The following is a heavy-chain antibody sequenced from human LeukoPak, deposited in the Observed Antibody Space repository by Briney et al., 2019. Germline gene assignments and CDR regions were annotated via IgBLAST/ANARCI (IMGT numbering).Heavy chain of an antibody. Sequence: AGGPLRLSCAASGFTFSSYWMHWVRQAPGKGLVWVSRINTDGSSTTYADSVKGRFTISRDNAKNTLYLQMNSLRAEDSAVYYCAKDSAXXXDYWGQGSLVTISS. J-gene: IGHJ4*02. D-gene: IGHD6-25*01. CDR2: INTDGSST. V-gene: IGHV3-74*01. CDR3: AKDSAXXXDY. CDR1: GFTFSSYW.